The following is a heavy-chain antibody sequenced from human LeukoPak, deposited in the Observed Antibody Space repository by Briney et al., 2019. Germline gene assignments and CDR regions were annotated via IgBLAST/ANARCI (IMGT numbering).Heavy chain of an antibody. V-gene: IGHV4-30-2*01. Sequence: PSETLSLTCTVSGGSISSGGYYWSWIRQPPGKGLEWIGYIYHSGSTYYNPSLKSRVTISVDRSKNQFSLKLSSVTAADTAVYYCARDDGSYLDYWGQGTLVTVSS. D-gene: IGHD1-26*01. CDR3: ARDDGSYLDY. CDR1: GGSISSGGYY. CDR2: IYHSGST. J-gene: IGHJ4*02.